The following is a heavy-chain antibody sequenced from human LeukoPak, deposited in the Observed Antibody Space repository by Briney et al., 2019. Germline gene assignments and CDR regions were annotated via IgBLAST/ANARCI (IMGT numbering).Heavy chain of an antibody. J-gene: IGHJ2*01. D-gene: IGHD4-17*01. V-gene: IGHV3-23*01. CDR3: ARSTSYGDYVRWYFDL. Sequence: PGGSLRLSCAASGFSFSSYAMSWVRQAPGKGLEWVSGISGGGSTYYADSVRGRFTISRDNSKNTLSLQMNSLRAEDTAVYFCARSTSYGDYVRWYFDLWGRGTLVTVSS. CDR2: ISGGGST. CDR1: GFSFSSYA.